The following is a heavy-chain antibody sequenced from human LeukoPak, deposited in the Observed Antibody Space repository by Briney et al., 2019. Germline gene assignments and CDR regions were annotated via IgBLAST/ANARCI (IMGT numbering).Heavy chain of an antibody. J-gene: IGHJ4*02. CDR1: GYTFTSYA. CDR2: INAGNGNT. Sequence: GASVKVSCKASGYTFTSYAMYWVRQAPGQRLEWMGWINAGNGNTKYSQKFQGRVTITRDTSASTAYMELSSLRSEDTAVYYCARTWIQLWLRGYYFDYWGQGTLVTVSS. D-gene: IGHD5-18*01. CDR3: ARTWIQLWLRGYYFDY. V-gene: IGHV1-3*01.